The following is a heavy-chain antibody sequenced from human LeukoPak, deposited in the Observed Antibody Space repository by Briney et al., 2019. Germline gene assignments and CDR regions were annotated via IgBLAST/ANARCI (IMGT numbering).Heavy chain of an antibody. CDR3: ARGGVGATTMPDWYFDL. V-gene: IGHV4-34*01. D-gene: IGHD1-26*01. CDR1: GGSFSGYY. J-gene: IGHJ2*01. CDR2: INHSAST. Sequence: PSETLSLTCAIYGGSFSGYYWSCIRQPPGKGLEWIGEINHSASTNYNPSLKSRVTISVDTSKNQFSLKLSSVTAADTAVYYCARGGVGATTMPDWYFDLWGRGTLVTVSS.